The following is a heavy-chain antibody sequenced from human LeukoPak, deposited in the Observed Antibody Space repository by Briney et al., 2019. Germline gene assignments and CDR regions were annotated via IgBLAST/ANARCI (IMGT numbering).Heavy chain of an antibody. D-gene: IGHD2-2*01. J-gene: IGHJ3*02. CDR1: GFTFSDYY. CDR2: ISSSGSTI. Sequence: KPGGSLRLSCAASGFTFSDYYMSWIRQAPGKGLEWVSYISSSGSTIYYADSVKGRFTISRDNAKNSLYLQMNSLRAEDTAVYYCARDRDIIVVVPAANVAFDIWGQGTMVTVSS. V-gene: IGHV3-11*04. CDR3: ARDRDIIVVVPAANVAFDI.